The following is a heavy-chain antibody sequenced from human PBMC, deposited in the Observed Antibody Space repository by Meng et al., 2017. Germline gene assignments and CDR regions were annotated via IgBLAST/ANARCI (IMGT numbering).Heavy chain of an antibody. Sequence: QWPLQGPGPGLVKPSGTLSLTCAVSGGSISSSNWWSWVRQPPGKGLEWIGEIYHSGSTNYNPSLKSRVTISVDKSKNQFSLKLSSVTAADTAVYYCARARLLWFGGAVWFDPWGQGTLVTVSS. CDR2: IYHSGST. V-gene: IGHV4-4*02. D-gene: IGHD3-10*01. CDR3: ARARLLWFGGAVWFDP. J-gene: IGHJ5*02. CDR1: GGSISSSNW.